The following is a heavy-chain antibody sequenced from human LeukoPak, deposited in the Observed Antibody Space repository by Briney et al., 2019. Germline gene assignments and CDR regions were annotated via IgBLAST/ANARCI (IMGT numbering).Heavy chain of an antibody. Sequence: GGSLRLSCAASGFTFSSYSMNWVRQAPGKGLEWVSYIGTTSGAIYYADSVKGRFTISRDSAKNSLYLQMNSLRAEDTAVYYCARFRTWGDKAFDYWGQGTLVTVSS. CDR1: GFTFSSYS. CDR3: ARFRTWGDKAFDY. V-gene: IGHV3-48*01. J-gene: IGHJ4*02. CDR2: IGTTSGAI. D-gene: IGHD2-21*02.